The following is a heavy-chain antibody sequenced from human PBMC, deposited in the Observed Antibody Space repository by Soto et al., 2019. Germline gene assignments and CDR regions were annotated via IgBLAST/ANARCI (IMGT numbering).Heavy chain of an antibody. V-gene: IGHV4-59*08. CDR3: ARLMGRSSYYMDV. Sequence: SETLSVLSSVFGGNICIYYVSWIRKPPGKGLEWIGYIYYSGSTNYNPSLKSRVTISVDTSKNQFSLKLSSVTAADTAVYYCARLMGRSSYYMDVWGKGTTVTVSS. D-gene: IGHD2-15*01. J-gene: IGHJ6*03. CDR1: GGNICIYY. CDR2: IYYSGST.